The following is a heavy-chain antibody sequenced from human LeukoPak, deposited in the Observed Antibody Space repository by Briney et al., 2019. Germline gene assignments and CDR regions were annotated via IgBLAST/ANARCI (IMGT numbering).Heavy chain of an antibody. CDR2: IIPIFGTA. V-gene: IGHV1-69*05. J-gene: IGHJ4*02. CDR1: GYTFTSYD. CDR3: ARGYSSGWDFDY. Sequence: SVEVSCKASGYTFTSYDISWVRQAPGQGLEWMGGIIPIFGTANYAQKFQGRVTITTDESTSTAYMELSSLRSEDTAVYYCARGYSSGWDFDYWGQGTLVTVSS. D-gene: IGHD6-19*01.